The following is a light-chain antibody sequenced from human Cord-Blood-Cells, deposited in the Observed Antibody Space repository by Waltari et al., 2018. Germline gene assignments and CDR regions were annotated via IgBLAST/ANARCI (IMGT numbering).Light chain of an antibody. Sequence: QSVLTQPPSASGTPGQRVTISCSGSSSNIGSNSVNWYQQLPGTAPKLLIYSNNQRPSGVPDRFSVSKSGTSASLAISGLQSEDEADYYCAAWDDSLNGRVCGGGTKLTVL. CDR3: AAWDDSLNGRV. V-gene: IGLV1-44*01. J-gene: IGLJ3*02. CDR2: SNN. CDR1: SSNIGSNS.